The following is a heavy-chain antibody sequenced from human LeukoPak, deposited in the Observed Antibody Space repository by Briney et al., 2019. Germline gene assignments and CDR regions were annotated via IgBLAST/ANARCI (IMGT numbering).Heavy chain of an antibody. CDR3: ARDQWNYDILTGYSNDAFDI. Sequence: SETLSLTCAVYGGSFSGYYWSWIRQPPGKGLEWIGEINHSGSTNYNPSLKSRVTISVDTSKNQFSLKLSSVTAADTAVYYCARDQWNYDILTGYSNDAFDIWGQGTMVTVSS. D-gene: IGHD3-9*01. J-gene: IGHJ3*02. CDR2: INHSGST. CDR1: GGSFSGYY. V-gene: IGHV4-34*01.